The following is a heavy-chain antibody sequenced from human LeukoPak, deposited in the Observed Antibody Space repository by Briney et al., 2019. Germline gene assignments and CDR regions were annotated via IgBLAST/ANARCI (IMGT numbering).Heavy chain of an antibody. CDR2: IVVGSGNT. CDR1: GFTFTSSA. CDR3: AAEVVGSDAFAI. D-gene: IGHD1-26*01. J-gene: IGHJ3*02. V-gene: IGHV1-58*02. Sequence: SVKVSCKASGFTFTSSAMQLVRQARGQRLEWIGWIVVGSGNTNYAQKFQERVTITRDMSTSTAYMELSSLRSEDTAVYYCAAEVVGSDAFAIWGQGTMVTVSS.